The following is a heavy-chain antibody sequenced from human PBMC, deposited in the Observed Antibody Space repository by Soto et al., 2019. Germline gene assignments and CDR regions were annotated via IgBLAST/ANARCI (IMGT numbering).Heavy chain of an antibody. CDR3: ARAYLGRLPRRADYYYAMDV. D-gene: IGHD1-26*01. J-gene: IGHJ6*02. CDR1: GFTFSDSW. V-gene: IGHV3-7*01. CDR2: IKPDESEK. Sequence: EVQLVESGGGLVQPGGSLRLSCTASGFTFSDSWMTWVRQAPGKGLEWVARIKPDESEKKYADSVKGRFSISRDNAKNSMYLQMDSLRGEDTAVYFCARAYLGRLPRRADYYYAMDVWGRGTTVTVSS.